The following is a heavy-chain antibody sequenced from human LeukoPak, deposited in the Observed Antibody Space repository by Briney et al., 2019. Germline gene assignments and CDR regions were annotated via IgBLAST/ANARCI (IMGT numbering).Heavy chain of an antibody. CDR3: ARRAELGIFDY. J-gene: IGHJ4*02. CDR2: IYHSGST. CDR1: GGPISSGGYS. D-gene: IGHD7-27*01. Sequence: SETLSLTCAVSGGPISSGGYSWSWIRQPPGKGLEWIGYIYHSGSTYYNPSLKSRVTISVDTSKNQFSLKLSSVTAAGTAVYYCARRAELGIFDYWGQGTLVTVSS. V-gene: IGHV4-30-2*03.